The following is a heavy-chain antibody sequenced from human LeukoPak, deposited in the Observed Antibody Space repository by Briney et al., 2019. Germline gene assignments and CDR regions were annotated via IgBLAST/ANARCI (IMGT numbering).Heavy chain of an antibody. D-gene: IGHD6-13*01. J-gene: IGHJ4*02. CDR1: GYTFTSYA. CDR2: ISAYNGNT. Sequence: PAASVKVSCKASGYTFTSYAMNWVRQAPGQGLEWMGWISAYNGNTNYAQKLQGRVTMTTDTSTSTAYMELRSLRSDDTAVYYCARVQGYSSSWYALYYFDYWGQGTLVTVSS. V-gene: IGHV1-18*01. CDR3: ARVQGYSSSWYALYYFDY.